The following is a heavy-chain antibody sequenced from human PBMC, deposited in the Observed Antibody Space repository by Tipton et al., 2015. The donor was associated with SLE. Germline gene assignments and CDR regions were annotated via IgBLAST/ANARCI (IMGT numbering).Heavy chain of an antibody. CDR2: IYYSGST. V-gene: IGHV4-31*11. CDR3: ARDTAHYGSGDGAFDI. J-gene: IGHJ3*02. CDR1: GGVLSGYQ. Sequence: TLSLTCAVYGGVLSGYQWTWIRQSPGKGLEWIGYIYYSGSTYYNPSLKSRVTISVDTSKNQFSLKLSSVTAADTAVYYCARDTAHYGSGDGAFDIWGQGTMVTVSS. D-gene: IGHD3-10*01.